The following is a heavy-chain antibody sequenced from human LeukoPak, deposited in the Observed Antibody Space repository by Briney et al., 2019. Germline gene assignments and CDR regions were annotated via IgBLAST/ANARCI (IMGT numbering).Heavy chain of an antibody. J-gene: IGHJ6*03. CDR2: IGTAGDT. CDR3: ARGPADGYYYYMDV. V-gene: IGHV3-13*01. D-gene: IGHD5-24*01. CDR1: GFTFSSYD. Sequence: GGSLRLSCAASGFTFSSYDMHWVRQATGKGLEWVSAIGTAGDTYYPGSVKGRFTISRGNAKNSLYLQMNSLRAGDTAVYYCARGPADGYYYYMDVWGKGTTVTVSS.